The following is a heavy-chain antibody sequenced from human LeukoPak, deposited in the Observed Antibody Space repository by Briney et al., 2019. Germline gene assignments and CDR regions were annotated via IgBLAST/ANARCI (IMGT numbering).Heavy chain of an antibody. J-gene: IGHJ4*02. CDR2: IWPDGSKT. D-gene: IGHD1-14*01. V-gene: IGHV3-30*02. CDR1: GFTFSRYA. Sequence: PGGSLRLSCAASGFTFSRYAMHWVRQAPGKGLEWVAFIWPDGSKTYYADSVRGRFTISRDNSKSTLHLEMNTVRAEDTALYYCAKISSSSEPDFDYWGQGTLVTVS. CDR3: AKISSSSEPDFDY.